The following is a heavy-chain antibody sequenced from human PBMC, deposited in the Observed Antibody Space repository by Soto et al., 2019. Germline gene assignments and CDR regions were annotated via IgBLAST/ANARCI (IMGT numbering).Heavy chain of an antibody. CDR3: AREIRRDYYYYYPLGG. V-gene: IGHV3-72*01. CDR1: GFTLTDHY. CDR2: TKNKPNNYPT. Sequence: GLSLRLSCLASGFTLTDHYMDWVRQAPGTGLEWIARTKNKPNNYPTTYAASVKGRFTISRDDSESSLYLQMNNLNTEDTAVYYCAREIRRDYYYYYPLGGWGKGTTVTVSS. J-gene: IGHJ6*04.